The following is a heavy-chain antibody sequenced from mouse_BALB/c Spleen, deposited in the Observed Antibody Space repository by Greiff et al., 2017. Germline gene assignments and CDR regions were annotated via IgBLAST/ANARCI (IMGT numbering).Heavy chain of an antibody. CDR3: AQRRITTVVARIFDY. D-gene: IGHD1-1*01. CDR1: GYTFTSYW. CDR2: INPSNGRT. Sequence: QVQLQQPGAELVKPGASVKLSCKASGYTFTSYWMHWVKQRPGQGLEWIGEINPSNGRTNYNEKFKSKATLTVDKSSSTAYMQLSSLTSEDSAVYYCAQRRITTVVARIFDYWGQGTTLTVSS. V-gene: IGHV1S81*02. J-gene: IGHJ2*01.